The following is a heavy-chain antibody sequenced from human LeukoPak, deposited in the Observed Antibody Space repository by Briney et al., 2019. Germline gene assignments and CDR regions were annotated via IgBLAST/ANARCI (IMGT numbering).Heavy chain of an antibody. CDR3: ARRDSSSWYSYYFEY. CDR2: IYYSGST. CDR1: GGSISSYY. V-gene: IGHV4-59*08. J-gene: IGHJ4*02. D-gene: IGHD6-13*01. Sequence: PSETLSLTCTVSGGSISSYYWSWIRQPPGKGLEWIGYIYYSGSTNYTPSLKSRVTISVDTSKNQFSLKLSSVTAADTAVYYCARRDSSSWYSYYFEYWGQGTLVTVSS.